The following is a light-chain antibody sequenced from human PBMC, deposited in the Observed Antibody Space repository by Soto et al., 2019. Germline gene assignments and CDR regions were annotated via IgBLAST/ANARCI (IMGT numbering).Light chain of an antibody. J-gene: IGKJ2*01. CDR3: QQYGSSSYT. Sequence: ERVMTQSPATLSVSPGERATLSCRASQSVGSNLAWYQQKPGQAPRLLIFGASSRATGVPARFSGSGSGTDFTLTISRLEPEDFAVYYCQQYGSSSYTFGQGTRLEIK. CDR2: GAS. V-gene: IGKV3-20*01. CDR1: QSVGSN.